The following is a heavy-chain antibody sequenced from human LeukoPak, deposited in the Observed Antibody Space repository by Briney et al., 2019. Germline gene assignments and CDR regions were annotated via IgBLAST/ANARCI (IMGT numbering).Heavy chain of an antibody. CDR3: ARTSSGSYGEAYDY. D-gene: IGHD1-26*01. J-gene: IGHJ4*02. V-gene: IGHV3-48*01. Sequence: QAGGSLSLSCAASGFTFSSYAMSGVRRAPGKGLEWVSYISSSSSTIYYADSVKGRFTISRDNAKNSLFLQMNSLRAEDTAVYYCARTSSGSYGEAYDYWGQGSLVTVSS. CDR2: ISSSSSTI. CDR1: GFTFSSYA.